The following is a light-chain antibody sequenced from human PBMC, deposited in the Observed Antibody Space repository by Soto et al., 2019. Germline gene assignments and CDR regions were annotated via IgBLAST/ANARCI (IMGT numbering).Light chain of an antibody. J-gene: IGKJ4*01. CDR1: QSVSSSY. V-gene: IGKV3-20*01. CDR2: GAS. CDR3: QQYGSSPLT. Sequence: EIGLTQSPGTLSLAPGERATLSCRAIQSVSSSYLAWYQQKPGQAPRLLIYGASSRATGIPDRFSGSGSGTDFTLTISRLEPEDFAVYYCQQYGSSPLTFGGGTKVEIK.